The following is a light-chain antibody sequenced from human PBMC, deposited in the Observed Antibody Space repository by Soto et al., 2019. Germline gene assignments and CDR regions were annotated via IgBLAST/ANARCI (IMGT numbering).Light chain of an antibody. V-gene: IGKV3-20*01. CDR3: QQYGSLPPIS. Sequence: VLTESLGTVSLSPRERATLSCGASQSVSSSYLAWYQQKPGQAPRHLIYGASRRATGIPDRFSGSGSGTDFTLTISRLEPEGFGVYYGQQYGSLPPISFGQGTRLEI. CDR2: GAS. CDR1: QSVSSSY. J-gene: IGKJ5*01.